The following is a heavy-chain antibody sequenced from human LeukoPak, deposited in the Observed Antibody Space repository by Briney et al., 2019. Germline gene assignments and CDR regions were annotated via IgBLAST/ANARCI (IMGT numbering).Heavy chain of an antibody. CDR3: AAESYYYGGNPSLLGY. J-gene: IGHJ4*02. V-gene: IGHV1-58*02. CDR2: IVVGSGNT. Sequence: SVKVSCKASGFTFTSSAMQWVRQARGQRLEWIGWIVVGSGNTNYAQKFQERVTITRDMSTSTAYMELSSLRSEDTAVYYCAAESYYYGGNPSLLGYWGQGTLVTVSS. CDR1: GFTFTSSA. D-gene: IGHD4-23*01.